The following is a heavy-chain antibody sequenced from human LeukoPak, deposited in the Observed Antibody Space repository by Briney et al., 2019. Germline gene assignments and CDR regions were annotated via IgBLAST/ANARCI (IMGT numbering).Heavy chain of an antibody. CDR2: ISGSGADT. V-gene: IGHV3-23*01. J-gene: IGHJ4*02. CDR1: GFTSSNYA. D-gene: IGHD2-15*01. CDR3: AKELRRSPTYYFDY. Sequence: GGSLRLSCAASGFTSSNYAMNWVRQAPGKGLEWVSAISGSGADTYYADSVKGRFTISRDNSKNTLYLQMNSLRAEDTAIYFCAKELRRSPTYYFDYWGQGTLVTVPS.